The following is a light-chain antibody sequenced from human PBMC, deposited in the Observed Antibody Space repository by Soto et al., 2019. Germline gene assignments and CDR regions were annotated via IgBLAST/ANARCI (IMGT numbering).Light chain of an antibody. Sequence: DIQMTQSPSSLSASLGDRVTITCRASQDISTYLNWYQQKPGKAPNLLIHTVPNLETGVPSRFSGSGSGTVFTLTISALQPEDIATYYCQQYNSLPYTFGQVTRLEIE. CDR3: QQYNSLPYT. V-gene: IGKV1-33*01. CDR1: QDISTY. CDR2: TVP. J-gene: IGKJ2*01.